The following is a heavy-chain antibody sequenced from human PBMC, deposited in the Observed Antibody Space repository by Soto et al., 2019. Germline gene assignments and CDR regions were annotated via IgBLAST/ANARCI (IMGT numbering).Heavy chain of an antibody. Sequence: GGSLRLSCAASGFIFSNYAMSWVRQAPGKGPEWVSSISGSGVNTFYADSVKGRFTISRDNVKDALFLQLNDLRADDTAVYYCLRDEERLVGTLCGQGSLVTVSS. V-gene: IGHV3-23*01. CDR2: ISGSGVNT. J-gene: IGHJ4*02. CDR1: GFIFSNYA. D-gene: IGHD6-13*01. CDR3: LRDEERLVGTL.